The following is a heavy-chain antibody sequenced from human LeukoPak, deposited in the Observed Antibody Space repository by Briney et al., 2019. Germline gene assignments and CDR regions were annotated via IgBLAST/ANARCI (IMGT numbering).Heavy chain of an antibody. CDR1: GGSISSYY. V-gene: IGHV4-59*12. J-gene: IGHJ4*02. CDR2: IYYSGST. Sequence: SETLSLTCTVSGGSISSYYWSWIRQPPGKGLEWIGSIYYSGSTYYNPSLKSRVTISVDTSKNQFSLNLSSVTAADTAVYFCARDEGSSYPFDYWGQGTLVTVSS. CDR3: ARDEGSSYPFDY. D-gene: IGHD2-2*01.